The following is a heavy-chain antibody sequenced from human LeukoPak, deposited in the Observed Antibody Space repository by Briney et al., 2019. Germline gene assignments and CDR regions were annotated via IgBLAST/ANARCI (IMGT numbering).Heavy chain of an antibody. CDR1: GFTVDDYA. J-gene: IGHJ4*02. Sequence: PGGSLCCYCAASGFTVDDYAMSWVRQAPGKGLEWVSGVNWNGGSTGYADSVKGRFTISSDNAKNSLYLQMNSLRAEDTAFYYCARELYSNGWRDLVHWGQGTLVTVSS. CDR2: VNWNGGST. CDR3: ARELYSNGWRDLVH. D-gene: IGHD6-19*01. V-gene: IGHV3-20*04.